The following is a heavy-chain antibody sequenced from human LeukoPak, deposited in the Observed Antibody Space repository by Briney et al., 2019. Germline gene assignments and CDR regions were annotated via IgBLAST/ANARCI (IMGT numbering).Heavy chain of an antibody. CDR1: GFTFSSYA. CDR3: AKDYGDYALAFDI. CDR2: ISGSGGST. V-gene: IGHV3-23*01. J-gene: IGHJ3*02. Sequence: GGSLRLSCAASGFTFSSYAMSWVRQAPGKGLEWVSAISGSGGSTYYADSVKDRFTISRDNSKNTLCLQMNSLRAEDTAVYYCAKDYGDYALAFDIWGQGTMVTVSS. D-gene: IGHD4-17*01.